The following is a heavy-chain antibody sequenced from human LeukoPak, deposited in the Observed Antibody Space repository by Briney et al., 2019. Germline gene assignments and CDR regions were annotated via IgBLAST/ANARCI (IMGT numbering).Heavy chain of an antibody. Sequence: PGGSLRLSCSAPGFAFSVYWMNWVRQAPGKGPEWVANINLSGSAQYYVDSVKGRCTISRDNAKSSLYLQMNSLRVEDTAVYYCAAWGLHNYWGQGTLVTVSS. CDR1: GFAFSVYW. V-gene: IGHV3-7*01. D-gene: IGHD7-27*01. CDR2: INLSGSAQ. J-gene: IGHJ4*02. CDR3: AAWGLHNY.